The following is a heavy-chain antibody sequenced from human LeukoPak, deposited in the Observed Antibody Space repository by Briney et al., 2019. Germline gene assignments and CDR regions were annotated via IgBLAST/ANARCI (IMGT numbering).Heavy chain of an antibody. J-gene: IGHJ6*02. V-gene: IGHV3-48*01. Sequence: GGSLRLSCAASGFTFSSYSMNWVRQAPGKGLEWVSYITSSGSVMYHADSVRGRFTISRDNAKNSLYLEMNSLRAEDTAVYYCARDRVGYCSGGSCYSPFRYYYYYGMDVWGQGTTVTVSS. CDR3: ARDRVGYCSGGSCYSPFRYYYYYGMDV. CDR1: GFTFSSYS. D-gene: IGHD2-15*01. CDR2: ITSSGSVM.